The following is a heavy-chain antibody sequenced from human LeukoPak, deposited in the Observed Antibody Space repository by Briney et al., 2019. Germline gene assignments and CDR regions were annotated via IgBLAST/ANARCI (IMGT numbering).Heavy chain of an antibody. CDR2: ISSSSSYT. Sequence: GGSLRLSCAVSGFTFSDYWMTWIRQAPGKGLEWISYISSSSSYTNYADSVKGRFTISRDNAKNSLYLQMNTLRAEDTAVYYCARDPYCGGGSCYSHYFDYWGQGTLVTVSS. D-gene: IGHD2-15*01. CDR1: GFTFSDYW. V-gene: IGHV3-11*06. CDR3: ARDPYCGGGSCYSHYFDY. J-gene: IGHJ4*02.